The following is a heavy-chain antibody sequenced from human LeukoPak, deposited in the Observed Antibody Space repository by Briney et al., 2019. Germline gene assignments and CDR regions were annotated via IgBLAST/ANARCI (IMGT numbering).Heavy chain of an antibody. CDR3: AKGAAGADFDY. CDR1: GFTFINYW. J-gene: IGHJ4*02. Sequence: GGSLRLSYAASGFTFINYWMHWVRQAPGKGLVWVSRINGVGTTISYADSVKGRFAISRDNAKNTLYLQMNSLRAEDTAVYYWAKGAAGADFDYWGQGTLVTVSP. CDR2: INGVGTTI. V-gene: IGHV3-74*01. D-gene: IGHD6-13*01.